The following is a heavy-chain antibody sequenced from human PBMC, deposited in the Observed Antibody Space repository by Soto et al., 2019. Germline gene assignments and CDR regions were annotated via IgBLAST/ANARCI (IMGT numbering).Heavy chain of an antibody. CDR3: AHALEDPVTGDLRWGDY. CDR2: IYWNGDS. V-gene: IGHV2-5*01. CDR1: GFSLSTFAVG. D-gene: IGHD7-27*01. J-gene: IGHJ4*02. Sequence: QITLKESGPTLVKPTQTLTLTCTFSGFSLSTFAVGVGWIRQPPGKALEWFALIYWNGDSRYSPSLNTRLTLTKDTSKNQVVLTMANMDPLDTATYYCAHALEDPVTGDLRWGDYWGQGILVTVSS.